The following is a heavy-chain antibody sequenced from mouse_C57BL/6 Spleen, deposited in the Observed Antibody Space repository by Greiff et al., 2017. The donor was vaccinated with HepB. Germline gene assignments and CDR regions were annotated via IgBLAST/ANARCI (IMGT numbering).Heavy chain of an antibody. D-gene: IGHD2-2*01. CDR1: GYTFTSYW. J-gene: IGHJ2*01. Sequence: QVQLQQPGAELVMPGASVKLSCKASGYTFTSYWMHWVKQRPGQGLEWIGEIDPSDSYTNYNQKFKGKSTLTVDKSSSTAYMQLSSLTSEDSAVYYCAAMVTTWGHFDYWGQGTTLTVSS. CDR2: IDPSDSYT. V-gene: IGHV1-69*01. CDR3: AAMVTTWGHFDY.